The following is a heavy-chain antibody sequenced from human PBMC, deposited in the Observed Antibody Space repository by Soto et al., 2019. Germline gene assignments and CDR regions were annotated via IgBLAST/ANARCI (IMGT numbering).Heavy chain of an antibody. CDR1: GYSFTSYW. CDR2: IYPGDSDT. Sequence: GESLKISCKGSGYSFTSYWIVWVRQMPGKGLEWMGIIYPGDSDTRYSPSFQGQVTISADKSISTAYLQWSSLKASDTAMYYCARTHGSGRYYYYMDVWGKGTTVTVSS. V-gene: IGHV5-51*01. J-gene: IGHJ6*03. D-gene: IGHD3-10*01. CDR3: ARTHGSGRYYYYMDV.